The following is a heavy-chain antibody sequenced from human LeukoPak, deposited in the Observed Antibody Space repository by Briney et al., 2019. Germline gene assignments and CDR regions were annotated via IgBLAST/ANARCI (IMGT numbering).Heavy chain of an antibody. V-gene: IGHV3-33*06. J-gene: IGHJ4*02. D-gene: IGHD1-1*01. Sequence: PGGSLRLSCAASGFTFSSWGMHWVRQAPGKGLDWVAVIWYDGTNKYYADSVKGRFTISRDNSKNTLYLQMNSLRAEDTAVYYCAKDVTTGTLALDYWGRGTLVTVSS. CDR2: IWYDGTNK. CDR1: GFTFSSWG. CDR3: AKDVTTGTLALDY.